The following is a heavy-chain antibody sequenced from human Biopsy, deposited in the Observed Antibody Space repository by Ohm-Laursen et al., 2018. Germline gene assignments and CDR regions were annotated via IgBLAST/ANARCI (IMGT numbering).Heavy chain of an antibody. CDR3: ARDGAAGYGLDV. J-gene: IGHJ6*02. V-gene: IGHV3-33*01. CDR2: IWYDGSRQ. D-gene: IGHD6-25*01. CDR1: GFTFSSYG. Sequence: SLRLSCAASGFTFSSYGMHWVRQAPGKGLEWVAVIWYDGSRQYYADSVKGRFTISRDNSKNTLYLQMNSLRAEDTAVYYCARDGAAGYGLDVWGQGATVAVSS.